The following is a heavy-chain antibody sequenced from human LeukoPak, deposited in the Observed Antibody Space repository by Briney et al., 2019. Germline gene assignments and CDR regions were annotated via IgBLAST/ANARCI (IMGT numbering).Heavy chain of an antibody. CDR1: GFTFSSYG. J-gene: IGHJ4*02. D-gene: IGHD5-18*01. CDR2: ISYDGSNK. Sequence: PGRSLRLSCAASGFTFSSYGMHWVRQAPGKGLEWVAVISYDGSNKYYADSVKGRFTISRDNSKNTLYLQMNSLRAEDTAVYYCARVGDTAMDPVAWWGPGTLVTVSS. V-gene: IGHV3-30*03. CDR3: ARVGDTAMDPVAW.